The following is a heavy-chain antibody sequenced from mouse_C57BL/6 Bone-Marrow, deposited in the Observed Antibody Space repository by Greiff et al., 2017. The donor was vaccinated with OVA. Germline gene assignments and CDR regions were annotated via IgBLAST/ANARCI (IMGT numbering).Heavy chain of an antibody. D-gene: IGHD2-3*01. V-gene: IGHV5-2*01. J-gene: IGHJ3*01. CDR3: ASPLWLLRGAWFAY. CDR2: INSDGGST. CDR1: EYEFPSHD. Sequence: EVMLVESGGGLVQPGESLKLSCESNEYEFPSHDMSWVRKTPEKRLEWVAAINSDGGSTYYPDTMERRFIISGDNTKKTLYLQLSSLRSEDTALYYCASPLWLLRGAWFAYWGQGTLVTVSS.